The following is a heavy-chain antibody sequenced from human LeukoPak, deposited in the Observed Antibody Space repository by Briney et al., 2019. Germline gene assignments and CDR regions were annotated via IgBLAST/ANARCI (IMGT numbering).Heavy chain of an antibody. D-gene: IGHD3-22*01. CDR3: ARLGDSSGFYAFDI. J-gene: IGHJ3*02. CDR1: GASISSYY. V-gene: IGHV4-59*08. CDR2: ISNSGST. Sequence: SETLSLTCTVSGASISSYYWSWIRQPPGKGLEWIGYISNSGSTNCNPSLKSRVTIAVGTSYNQFSLKLSSVTAADTVVYYCARLGDSSGFYAFDIWGQGTMVTVSS.